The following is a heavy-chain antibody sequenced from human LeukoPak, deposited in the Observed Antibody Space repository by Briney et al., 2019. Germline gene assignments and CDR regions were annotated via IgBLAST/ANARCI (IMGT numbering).Heavy chain of an antibody. CDR1: GFTFNTYE. Sequence: PGGPLILSCATSGFTFNTYEMNWVRQAPGKGPEWISYIGSSGDNIHYADSVKGRFIISRDNAKNSLYLQISSLRDEDTAIYYCARAGGGYWFDPWGQGTLVTVSS. CDR3: ARAGGGYWFDP. V-gene: IGHV3-48*03. D-gene: IGHD2-15*01. CDR2: IGSSGDNI. J-gene: IGHJ5*02.